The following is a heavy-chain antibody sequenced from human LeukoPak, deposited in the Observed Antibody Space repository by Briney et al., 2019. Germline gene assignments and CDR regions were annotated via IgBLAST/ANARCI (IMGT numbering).Heavy chain of an antibody. CDR2: IYYSGST. CDR3: ARDDYSSGRAFDI. J-gene: IGHJ3*02. V-gene: IGHV4-59*01. D-gene: IGHD4-11*01. Sequence: PSETLSLTCTVSGGSISSYYWSWIRQPPGKGLEWIGYIYYSGSTNYSPSLKSRVTISVDTSKNQFSLKLSSVTAADTAVYYCARDDYSSGRAFDIWGQGTMVTVSS. CDR1: GGSISSYY.